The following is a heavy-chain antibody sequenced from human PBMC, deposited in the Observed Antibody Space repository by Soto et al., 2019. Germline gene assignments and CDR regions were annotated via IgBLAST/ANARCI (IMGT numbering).Heavy chain of an antibody. V-gene: IGHV3-53*01. D-gene: IGHD1-26*01. CDR2: IYSGGST. CDR1: EFTVSSNY. Sequence: EGTLRLSCAASEFTVSSNYMNWVRQAPGKGLECVSTIYSGGSTYYADSVKGRFTISRDNSKNTLYLQMNNLRAEDTAVYYCVCRVRANNYAMDVWGQGTTVTVSS. CDR3: VCRVRANNYAMDV. J-gene: IGHJ6*02.